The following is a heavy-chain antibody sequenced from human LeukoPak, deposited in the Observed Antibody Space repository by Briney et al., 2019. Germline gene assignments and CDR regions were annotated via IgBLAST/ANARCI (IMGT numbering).Heavy chain of an antibody. Sequence: GESLKISCKGSGYSFTSYWIGWVRQMPGKGLEWMGLIYPGDSDTRYSPSFQGQVTISADKSISTAYLQWSSLKASDTAIYYCARPRDDFWSGYYWADAFDIWGQGTMVTVSS. J-gene: IGHJ3*02. CDR1: GYSFTSYW. CDR2: IYPGDSDT. V-gene: IGHV5-51*01. CDR3: ARPRDDFWSGYYWADAFDI. D-gene: IGHD3-3*01.